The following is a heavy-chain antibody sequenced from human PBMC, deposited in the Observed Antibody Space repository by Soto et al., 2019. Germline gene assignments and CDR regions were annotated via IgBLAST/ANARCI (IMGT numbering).Heavy chain of an antibody. D-gene: IGHD3-9*01. CDR1: GGSISSGGYY. J-gene: IGHJ3*02. CDR2: IYYSGST. Sequence: SETLSLTCTVSGGSISSGGYYWSWIRQHPGKGLEWIGYIYYSGSTYYNPSLKSRVTISVDTSKNQFSLKLSSVTAADTAVYYCARDHTHYDILTGYYGLSAFDIWGQGTMVPVSS. V-gene: IGHV4-31*03. CDR3: ARDHTHYDILTGYYGLSAFDI.